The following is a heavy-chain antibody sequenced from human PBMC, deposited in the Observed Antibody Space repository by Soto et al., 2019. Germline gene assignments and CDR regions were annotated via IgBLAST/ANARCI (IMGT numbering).Heavy chain of an antibody. J-gene: IGHJ4*02. CDR2: IYYSGST. CDR1: GGSISSYY. V-gene: IGHV4-59*12. Sequence: PSETLSLTCTVSGGSISSYYWSWIRQPPGKGLEWIGYIYYSGSTYYNPSLKSRVTISVDRSKNQFSLKLSSVTAADTAVYYCARSARWRYFDYWGQGTLVTVSS. CDR3: ARSARWRYFDY.